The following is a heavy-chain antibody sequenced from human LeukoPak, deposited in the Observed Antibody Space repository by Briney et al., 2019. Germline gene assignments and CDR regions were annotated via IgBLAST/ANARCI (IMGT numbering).Heavy chain of an antibody. J-gene: IGHJ5*02. V-gene: IGHV4-59*01. CDR2: IYYSGST. Sequence: PSETLSLTCTVSGGSISSYYWSWIRQPPGKGLEWIGYIYYSGSTNYNPSLKSRVTISVDTSKNQFSLKLSSVTAADTAVYYCARGGRQNWFDPRGQGTLVTVSS. CDR3: ARGGRQNWFDP. CDR1: GGSISSYY.